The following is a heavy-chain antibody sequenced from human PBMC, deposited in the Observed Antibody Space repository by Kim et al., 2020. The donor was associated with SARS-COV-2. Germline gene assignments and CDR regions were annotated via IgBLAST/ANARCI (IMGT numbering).Heavy chain of an antibody. CDR2: VYSGGST. CDR1: GFTVNSNY. J-gene: IGHJ6*02. D-gene: IGHD3-22*01. Sequence: GGSLRLSCVVSGFTVNSNYMSWVRQAPGQGLEWVSIVYSGGSTSYADSVKGRCTISRDNSENTLYLQMDSRRAEDTAVYYCTRASYYDGSGYYHYNMDVWGEGTTVTVSS. CDR3: TRASYYDGSGYYHYNMDV. V-gene: IGHV3-53*01.